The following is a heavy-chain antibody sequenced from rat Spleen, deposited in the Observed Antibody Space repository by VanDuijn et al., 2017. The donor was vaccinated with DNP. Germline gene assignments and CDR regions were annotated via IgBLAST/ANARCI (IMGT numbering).Heavy chain of an antibody. CDR2: ISSGGGAI. CDR1: GFTFSNYY. D-gene: IGHD1-12*02. V-gene: IGHV5-27*01. Sequence: EVQLVESGGGLVQPGRSLKLSCAASGFTFSNYYMAWVRLAPTKGLELVTYISSGGGAIYDRDSVRGRFTISRAYAKGTLHLQMDSLRAEDMATYCCTVTHCYDGWCPFDYWGQGVMVTVSA. CDR3: TVTHCYDGWCPFDY. J-gene: IGHJ2*01.